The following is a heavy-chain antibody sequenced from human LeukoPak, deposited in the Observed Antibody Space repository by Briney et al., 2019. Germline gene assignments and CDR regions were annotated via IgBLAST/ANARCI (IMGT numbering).Heavy chain of an antibody. D-gene: IGHD3-9*01. CDR1: GFTFSSYA. Sequence: GGSLRLSCAASGFTFSSYAMSWVRQAPGKGLERVSAISGSGGSTYYADSVKGRFTISRDNSKNTLYLQMNSLRAEDTAVYYCAKDDYDILTGSFQHWGQGTLVTVSS. CDR3: AKDDYDILTGSFQH. CDR2: ISGSGGST. J-gene: IGHJ1*01. V-gene: IGHV3-23*01.